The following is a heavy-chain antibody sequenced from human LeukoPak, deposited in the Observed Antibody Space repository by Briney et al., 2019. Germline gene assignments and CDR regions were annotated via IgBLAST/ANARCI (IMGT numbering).Heavy chain of an antibody. J-gene: IGHJ4*02. Sequence: SETLSLTCTVSGGSITSSSYYWSWIRQPAGKGLEWIGRIYTSGITSYNPSLKSRVTMSVDTSKNQFSLKLSSVTAADTAVYYWARETTVTTPPRLWGQGTLVTVSS. V-gene: IGHV4-61*02. CDR1: GGSITSSSYY. D-gene: IGHD4-17*01. CDR3: ARETTVTTPPRL. CDR2: IYTSGIT.